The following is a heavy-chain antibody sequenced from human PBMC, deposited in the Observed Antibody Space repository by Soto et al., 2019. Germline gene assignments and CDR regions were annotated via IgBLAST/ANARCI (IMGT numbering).Heavy chain of an antibody. Sequence: SETLSLTCTVSGGSISSGDYYWSWIRQPPGKGLEWIGYIYYSGSTYYNPSLKSRVTISVDTSKNQFSLKLSSVTAADTAVYYCARHDWAKPFDYWGQGTLVTVSS. V-gene: IGHV4-30-4*01. CDR2: IYYSGST. J-gene: IGHJ4*02. D-gene: IGHD3-9*01. CDR3: ARHDWAKPFDY. CDR1: GGSISSGDYY.